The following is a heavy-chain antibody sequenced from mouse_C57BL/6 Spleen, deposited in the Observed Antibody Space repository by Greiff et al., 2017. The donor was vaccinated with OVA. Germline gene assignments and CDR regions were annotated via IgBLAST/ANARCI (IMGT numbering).Heavy chain of an antibody. D-gene: IGHD2-4*01. J-gene: IGHJ3*01. Sequence: EVHLVESGGGLVKPGGSLKLSCAASGFTFSSYTMSWVRQTPEKRLEWVATISGGGGNTYYPDSVKGRFTISRDNAKNTLYLQMSSLRSEDTALYYCARLYDYDVGWFAYWGQGTLVTVSA. V-gene: IGHV5-9*01. CDR1: GFTFSSYT. CDR2: ISGGGGNT. CDR3: ARLYDYDVGWFAY.